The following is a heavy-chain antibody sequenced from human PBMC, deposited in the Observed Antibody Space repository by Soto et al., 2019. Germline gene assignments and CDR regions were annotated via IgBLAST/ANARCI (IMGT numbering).Heavy chain of an antibody. CDR3: ATLGEAYYYDSSGLDY. CDR1: GGSISSGDYY. D-gene: IGHD3-22*01. V-gene: IGHV4-30-4*01. Sequence: SETLSLTCAVSGGSISSGDYYWSWIRQPPGKGLEWIGYIYYSGSTYYNPSLKSRVTISVDTSKNQFSLKLSSVTAADTAVYYCATLGEAYYYDSSGLDYWGQGTLVTVSS. J-gene: IGHJ4*02. CDR2: IYYSGST.